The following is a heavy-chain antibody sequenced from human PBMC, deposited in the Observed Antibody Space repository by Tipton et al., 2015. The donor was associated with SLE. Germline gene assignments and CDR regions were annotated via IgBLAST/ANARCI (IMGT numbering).Heavy chain of an antibody. V-gene: IGHV4-34*01. D-gene: IGHD5-24*01. CDR1: NGSLSGYY. Sequence: TLSLTCAVYNGSLSGYYWSWIRQSPGKGLEWIGESNHSGTTNYNPSLRSRVTISVDTSKNQFSLKVTSVTAADTAVYYCARRGKKDGDNSYRSFDLWGRGTLVTVSS. CDR3: ARRGKKDGDNSYRSFDL. J-gene: IGHJ2*01. CDR2: SNHSGTT.